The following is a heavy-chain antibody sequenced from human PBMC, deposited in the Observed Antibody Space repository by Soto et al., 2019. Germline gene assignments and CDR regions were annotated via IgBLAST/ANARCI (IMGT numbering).Heavy chain of an antibody. J-gene: IGHJ2*01. CDR2: IGALLYNDAT. Sequence: QIQVVQSEVEVKRPGASVRISCKASGYTLDNHAVTWVRQAPGQGLEWMGWIGALLYNDATNHARKFQGRPTKARDTSPNTVYMDLGSLRSDDTAVYYCARGTKGAGGWYFDLWGRGTLVVVSS. CDR1: GYTLDNHA. D-gene: IGHD2-8*01. V-gene: IGHV1-18*01. CDR3: ARGTKGAGGWYFDL.